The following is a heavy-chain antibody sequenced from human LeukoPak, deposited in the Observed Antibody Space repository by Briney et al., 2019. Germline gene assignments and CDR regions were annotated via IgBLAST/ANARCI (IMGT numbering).Heavy chain of an antibody. CDR2: ISAYNGNT. J-gene: IGHJ3*02. Sequence: ASVKVSCKASGYTFTSYGISWVRQAPGQGLEWMGWISAYNGNTNYAQKLQGRVTMTTDTSTSTAYMELRGLRSDDTAVYYCAREISYYDSSGYYSGAFDIWGQGTMVTVSS. CDR1: GYTFTSYG. V-gene: IGHV1-18*01. CDR3: AREISYYDSSGYYSGAFDI. D-gene: IGHD3-22*01.